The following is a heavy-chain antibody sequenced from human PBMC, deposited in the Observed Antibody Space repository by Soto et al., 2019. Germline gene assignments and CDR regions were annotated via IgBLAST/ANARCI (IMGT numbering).Heavy chain of an antibody. J-gene: IGHJ5*02. CDR2: ISSNSAYI. V-gene: IGHV3-21*01. CDR1: GFTFRSFT. Sequence: GGSLRLSCAASGFTFRSFTMNWVRQAPGKGLEWVSTISSNSAYIYYTDALRGRFTISRDNAKNSLHLQMNSLRAEDTAVCYCTRDASRDSSARGWFDPWGPGTLVTVSS. D-gene: IGHD6-13*01. CDR3: TRDASRDSSARGWFDP.